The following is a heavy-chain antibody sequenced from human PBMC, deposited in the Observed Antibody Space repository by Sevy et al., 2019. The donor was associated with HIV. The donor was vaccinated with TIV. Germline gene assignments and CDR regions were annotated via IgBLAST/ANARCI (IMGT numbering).Heavy chain of an antibody. CDR3: AREGYYYDFRGYLNY. D-gene: IGHD3-22*01. CDR2: INNAGSST. CDR1: GFTFSKYW. V-gene: IGHV3-74*01. Sequence: GGSLRLSCAASGFTFSKYWMHWVRQAPGKGLVWVSLINNAGSSTSYADSVKGRFTISRDNAKNTLYLQMNSLRAEDTAVYYCAREGYYYDFRGYLNYWGQGTLVTVSS. J-gene: IGHJ4*02.